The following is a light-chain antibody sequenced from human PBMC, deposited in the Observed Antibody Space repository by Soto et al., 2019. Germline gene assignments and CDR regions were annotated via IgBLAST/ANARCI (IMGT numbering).Light chain of an antibody. CDR1: SGDIAYNY. Sequence: NFMLTQPHSVSESPGKTVTISCTRSSGDIAYNYVQWFQQRPGSAPTTVIYKDNQRPSGVPDRFSGSIDSSSNSASLTISGLKTEDEADYFCQSYYSSDFVFGGGTQLTVL. CDR3: QSYYSSDFV. V-gene: IGLV6-57*04. J-gene: IGLJ2*01. CDR2: KDN.